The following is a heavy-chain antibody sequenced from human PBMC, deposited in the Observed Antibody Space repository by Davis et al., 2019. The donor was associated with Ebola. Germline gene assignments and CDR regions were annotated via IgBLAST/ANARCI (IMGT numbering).Heavy chain of an antibody. CDR1: GFAFSNYW. Sequence: HTGGSLRLSCAASGFAFSNYWMHWVRQAPGKGLVWVSRITSDGSSTNYADSVKGRFTISRDNAKNTLYLQMNSLKVEDTAVYYCARDRRDYYMDVWGKGTTVTVS. V-gene: IGHV3-74*01. J-gene: IGHJ6*03. CDR2: ITSDGSST. CDR3: ARDRRDYYMDV.